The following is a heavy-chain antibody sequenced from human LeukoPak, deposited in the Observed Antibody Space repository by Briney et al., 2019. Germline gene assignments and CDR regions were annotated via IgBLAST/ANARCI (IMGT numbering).Heavy chain of an antibody. CDR1: GGSISSSSYY. V-gene: IGHV4-39*07. Sequence: PSETLSLTCTVSGGSISSSSYYWGWIRQPPGKGLEWIGSIYYSGSTYYNPSLKSRVTISVDTSKNQFSLKLSSVTAADTAVYYCARVHLGSSGKNSLVWGQGTLVTVSP. CDR2: IYYSGST. D-gene: IGHD6-19*01. CDR3: ARVHLGSSGKNSLV. J-gene: IGHJ4*02.